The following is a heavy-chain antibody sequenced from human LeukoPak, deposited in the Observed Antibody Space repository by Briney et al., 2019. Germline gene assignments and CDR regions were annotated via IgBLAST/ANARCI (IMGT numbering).Heavy chain of an antibody. Sequence: SETLSLTCTVSGGSFRSYYWNWIRQPPGKGLEWIGYMYYSGTTHYNPSLKSRVTISVDTSKSQFSLKLSSVTAADTAVYYCASAYYELDAFDIWGQGTMVTVSS. CDR2: MYYSGTT. J-gene: IGHJ3*02. D-gene: IGHD3-16*01. V-gene: IGHV4-59*08. CDR3: ASAYYELDAFDI. CDR1: GGSFRSYY.